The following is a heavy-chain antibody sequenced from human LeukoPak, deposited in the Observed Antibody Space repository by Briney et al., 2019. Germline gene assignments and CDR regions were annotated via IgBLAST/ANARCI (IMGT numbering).Heavy chain of an antibody. V-gene: IGHV3-66*01. D-gene: IGHD3-16*01. CDR3: AREPPGGGFDY. CDR2: VYSGGNT. J-gene: IGHJ4*02. Sequence: GGSLRLSCAASGLTFSNYAMYWVRQAPGKGLEWVSVVYSGGNTYYADSVKGRFTISRDNSKNTLYLQMNSLRAEDTAVYYCAREPPGGGFDYWGQGTLVTVSS. CDR1: GLTFSNYA.